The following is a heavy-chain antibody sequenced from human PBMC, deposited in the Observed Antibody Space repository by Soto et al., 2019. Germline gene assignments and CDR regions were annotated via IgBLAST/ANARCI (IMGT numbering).Heavy chain of an antibody. V-gene: IGHV1-69*15. CDR2: IIPLFGTA. J-gene: IGHJ6*02. CDR3: ATSWIRYNSTGHYDGIYGMDV. CDR1: GGTFSNNA. D-gene: IGHD3-22*01. Sequence: QVQLVQSGAEVKKPGSSVKVSCKASGGTFSNNAISWVRQAPGQGLEWMGTIIPLFGTANYAQKLKGRVPVIGDESKSTAYMELSSLSSEDTAVHKCATSWIRYNSTGHYDGIYGMDVWGQGTTVTVYS.